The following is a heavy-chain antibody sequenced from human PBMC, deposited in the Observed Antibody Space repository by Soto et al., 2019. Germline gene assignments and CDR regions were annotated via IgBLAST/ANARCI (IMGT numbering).Heavy chain of an antibody. J-gene: IGHJ4*02. CDR3: ARDPLEAAEWFDY. V-gene: IGHV3-21*01. CDR2: ISSSSSYI. CDR1: GFTFSSYS. D-gene: IGHD6-13*01. Sequence: EVQLVESGGGLVKPGGSLRLSCAASGFTFSSYSMNWVRQAPGKGLEWVSSISSSSSYIYYADSVKGRFTISRDNANNSQYQQMNSLRAEDTDVYYCARDPLEAAEWFDYWGQGTLITVCS.